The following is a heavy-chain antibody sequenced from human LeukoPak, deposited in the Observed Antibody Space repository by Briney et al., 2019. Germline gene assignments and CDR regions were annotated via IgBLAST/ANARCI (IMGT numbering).Heavy chain of an antibody. CDR1: GGSISGHY. Sequence: SETLSLTCTVSGGSISGHYWNGIRQPAGKGLEWIGRTYTGGNTNYNPSLKSRVTMSVDTSKTQFSLNLASVTAADTAVYYCARGSGSNYYDYWGQGTLVTVSS. CDR2: TYTGGNT. D-gene: IGHD1-26*01. J-gene: IGHJ4*02. V-gene: IGHV4-4*07. CDR3: ARGSGSNYYDY.